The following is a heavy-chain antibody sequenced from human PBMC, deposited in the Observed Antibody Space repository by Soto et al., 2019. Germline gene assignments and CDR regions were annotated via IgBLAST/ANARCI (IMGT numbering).Heavy chain of an antibody. D-gene: IGHD2-2*01. CDR3: ARVRVPAAPTWYGMDV. CDR2: IYYSGST. V-gene: IGHV4-59*01. J-gene: IGHJ6*02. Sequence: QVQLQESGPGLVKPSETLSLTCTVSGGSISSYYWSWIRQPPGKGLEWIGYIYYSGSTNYNPSLKSRVTISVDTSKNQFSLKLSSVTAADTAVYYCARVRVPAAPTWYGMDVWGQGTTVTVSS. CDR1: GGSISSYY.